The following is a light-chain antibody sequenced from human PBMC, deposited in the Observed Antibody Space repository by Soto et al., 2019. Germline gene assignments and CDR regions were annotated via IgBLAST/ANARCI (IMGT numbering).Light chain of an antibody. CDR2: TNN. CDR3: AAWDDRLSGVV. J-gene: IGLJ3*02. V-gene: IGLV1-44*01. Sequence: QSVLAQPPSASGPPGPRVTISCSGSNSNIGTNTVNWYQHLPGAAPKLLIFTNNRRPSGVPDRFSGSKSGTSASLAISGLQSEDEADYYCAAWDDRLSGVVFGGGTKLTVL. CDR1: NSNIGTNT.